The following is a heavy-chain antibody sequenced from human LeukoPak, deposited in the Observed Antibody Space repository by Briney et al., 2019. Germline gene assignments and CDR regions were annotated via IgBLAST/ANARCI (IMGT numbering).Heavy chain of an antibody. V-gene: IGHV4-34*01. D-gene: IGHD3-10*01. CDR1: GGSFSGYY. Sequence: SETLSLTCAVYGGSFSGYYWSWIRQPPGKGLEWIGEINHSGSTNYNPSLKSRVTISVDTSKNQFSLKLSSVTAADTAVYYCARVILWFGEPLRAFDIWGQGTMVTVSS. CDR3: ARVILWFGEPLRAFDI. CDR2: INHSGST. J-gene: IGHJ3*02.